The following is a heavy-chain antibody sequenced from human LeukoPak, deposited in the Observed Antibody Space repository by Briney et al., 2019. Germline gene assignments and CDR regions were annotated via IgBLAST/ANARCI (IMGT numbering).Heavy chain of an antibody. J-gene: IGHJ5*02. V-gene: IGHV3-48*03. Sequence: GGSLRLSCAASGFTFSSYGMNWVRQAPGKGLEWVSYISSSGSTIYYADSVKGRFTISRDNAKNSLYLQMNSLRAEDTAVYYCARDLTHYYGSGNWFDPWGQGTLVTVSS. CDR3: ARDLTHYYGSGNWFDP. CDR2: ISSSGSTI. CDR1: GFTFSSYG. D-gene: IGHD3-10*01.